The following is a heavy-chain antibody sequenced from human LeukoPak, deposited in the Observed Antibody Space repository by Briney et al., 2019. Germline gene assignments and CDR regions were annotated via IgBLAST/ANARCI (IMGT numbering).Heavy chain of an antibody. V-gene: IGHV3-23*01. CDR3: AKGRMGTTFDD. D-gene: IGHD4-11*01. J-gene: IGHJ4*02. CDR2: ISGSGGGT. CDR1: GFTFSSFA. Sequence: PGGSLRLSCAASGFTFSSFAMNWVRRAPGKGLEWVSAISGSGGGTYYADSVEGRFTISKDNSQNTLYLQMSSLSAEDTAVYYCAKGRMGTTFDDWGQGTLVTVSS.